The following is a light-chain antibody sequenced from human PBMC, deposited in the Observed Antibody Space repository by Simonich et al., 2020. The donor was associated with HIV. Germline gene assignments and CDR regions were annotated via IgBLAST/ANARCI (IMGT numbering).Light chain of an antibody. CDR2: EVT. Sequence: QSALTQPPSASGSPGQSVTIPCTGTSSAVGGYNYVSWYQQHPGKAPNLMIYEVTKRPSGVPDRFSGSKSGNTASLTVSGLQAEDEADYYCSSYVGTNEVFGGGTKLTVL. J-gene: IGLJ3*02. CDR3: SSYVGTNEV. V-gene: IGLV2-8*01. CDR1: SSAVGGYNY.